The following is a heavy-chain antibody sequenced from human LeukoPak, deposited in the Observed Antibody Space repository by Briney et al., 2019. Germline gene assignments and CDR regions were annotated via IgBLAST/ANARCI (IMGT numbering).Heavy chain of an antibody. CDR2: IKQGGSEK. Sequence: RGSLRLSCAASGFTFSTYWMSWVRQAPGKGLEWVANIKQGGSEKFYVDSVKGRFTISRDNTKNSLYLQMNSLRAEDTAVYYCARDRNYDSSGYFYPYFDYWGQGTLVTVSS. CDR1: GFTFSTYW. J-gene: IGHJ4*02. V-gene: IGHV3-7*05. CDR3: ARDRNYDSSGYFYPYFDY. D-gene: IGHD3-22*01.